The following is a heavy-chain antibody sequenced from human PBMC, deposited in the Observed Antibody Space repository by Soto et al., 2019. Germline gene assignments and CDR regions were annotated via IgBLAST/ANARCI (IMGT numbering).Heavy chain of an antibody. J-gene: IGHJ4*02. D-gene: IGHD6-13*01. CDR2: INQDGSEK. CDR3: ARGSGYGNSPFDY. V-gene: IGHV3-7*03. Sequence: PWVSLRLSCAHSVFTFSSDCMSWGRHAPGKGLEWVANINQDGSEKYDVDSVKGRFTISRDNAKNSLYLRMNSLRAEDTAIYYCARGSGYGNSPFDYWGQGTLVTVSS. CDR1: VFTFSSDC.